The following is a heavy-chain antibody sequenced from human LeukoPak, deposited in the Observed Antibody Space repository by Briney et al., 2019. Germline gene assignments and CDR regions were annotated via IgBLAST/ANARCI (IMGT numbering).Heavy chain of an antibody. J-gene: IGHJ4*02. D-gene: IGHD6-19*01. Sequence: PGGSLRLSCAASGFTFSSYAISWVRQAPGKGLEWVSAISGSGGSTYYADSVKGRFTISRDNSKNTLYLQMNSLRAEDTAVYYCAKDSDSSGWYYDYWGQGTLVTVSS. CDR3: AKDSDSSGWYYDY. CDR1: GFTFSSYA. CDR2: ISGSGGST. V-gene: IGHV3-23*01.